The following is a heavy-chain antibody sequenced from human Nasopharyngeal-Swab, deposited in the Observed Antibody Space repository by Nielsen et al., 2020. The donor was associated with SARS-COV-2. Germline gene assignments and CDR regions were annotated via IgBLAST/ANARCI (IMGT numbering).Heavy chain of an antibody. CDR3: ARWRIAAAGNNWFDP. Sequence: WIRQPPGKGLEWVAVISYDGSNKYYADSVKGRFTISRDNSKNTLYLQMNSLRAEDTAVYYCARWRIAAAGNNWFDPWSQGTLVTVSS. J-gene: IGHJ5*02. CDR2: ISYDGSNK. D-gene: IGHD6-13*01. V-gene: IGHV3-30-3*01.